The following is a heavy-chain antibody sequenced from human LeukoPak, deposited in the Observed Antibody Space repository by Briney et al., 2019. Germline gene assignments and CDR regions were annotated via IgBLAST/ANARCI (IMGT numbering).Heavy chain of an antibody. CDR2: IWYDGSNK. CDR3: ARDLTYYDILTGYYFDY. CDR1: GFTFSSYG. D-gene: IGHD3-9*01. J-gene: IGHJ4*02. V-gene: IGHV3-33*01. Sequence: GGSLRLSCAASGFTFSSYGMHWVRQAPGKGREGVAVIWYDGSNKYYADSVKGRFTISRDNSKNTLYLQMNSLRAEDTAVYYCARDLTYYDILTGYYFDYWGQGTLVTVSS.